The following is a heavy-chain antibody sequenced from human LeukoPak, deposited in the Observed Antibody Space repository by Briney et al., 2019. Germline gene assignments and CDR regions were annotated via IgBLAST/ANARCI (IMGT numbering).Heavy chain of an antibody. CDR3: ARDHNWGFDY. CDR2: ISSGGGAI. J-gene: IGHJ4*02. D-gene: IGHD7-27*01. Sequence: GGSLRLSCAASGFTFSSYSMNWVRQAPGKGLEWVSYISSGGGAIYYADSVRGRFTISRDNAKNSLYLQMNSLRDEDTALYYCARDHNWGFDYWGQGTLVSVST. CDR1: GFTFSSYS. V-gene: IGHV3-48*02.